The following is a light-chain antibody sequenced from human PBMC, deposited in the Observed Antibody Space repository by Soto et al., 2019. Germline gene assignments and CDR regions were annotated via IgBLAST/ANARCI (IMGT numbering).Light chain of an antibody. CDR2: EVT. CDR3: ATWDDGLNAVV. V-gene: IGLV2-14*01. CDR1: SSDVGRYNY. Sequence: QSALTQPDSVSGSPGQSITISCTGTSSDVGRYNYVSWYQQHPGKAPKLMIYEVTNRPSGVSNRFSGSKSSNTASLTITGLQADDEADYYCATWDDGLNAVVFGGGTKLTVL. J-gene: IGLJ2*01.